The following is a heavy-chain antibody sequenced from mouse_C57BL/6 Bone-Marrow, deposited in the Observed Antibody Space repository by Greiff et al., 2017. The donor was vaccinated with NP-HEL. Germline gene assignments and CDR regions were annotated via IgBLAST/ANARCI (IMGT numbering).Heavy chain of an antibody. CDR3: ASGDPANWASYAMDY. CDR2: IYPGGGYT. D-gene: IGHD4-1*02. Sequence: VKLMESGAELVRPGTSVKMSCKASGYTFTNYWIGWAKQRPGHGLEWIGDIYPGGGYTNYNEKFKSKATLTVDTSSSTAYMQLSSLTAEDSAVYYCASGDPANWASYAMDYWGQGTSVTVSS. V-gene: IGHV1-63*01. J-gene: IGHJ4*01. CDR1: GYTFTNYW.